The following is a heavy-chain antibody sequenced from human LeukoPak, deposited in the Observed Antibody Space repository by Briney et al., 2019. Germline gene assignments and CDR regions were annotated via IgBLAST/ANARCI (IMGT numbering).Heavy chain of an antibody. V-gene: IGHV1-3*01. CDR3: ARFDQVSETAGGY. J-gene: IGHJ4*02. Sequence: ASVKVSCKASGYTFTSYAMHWVRQAPGQRLEWMGWINAGNGNTKYSQKFQGRVTITRDTSISAAYMDLSRLISDDTAVYYCARFDQVSETAGGYWGQGTLVTVSS. CDR1: GYTFTSYA. D-gene: IGHD5/OR15-5a*01. CDR2: INAGNGNT.